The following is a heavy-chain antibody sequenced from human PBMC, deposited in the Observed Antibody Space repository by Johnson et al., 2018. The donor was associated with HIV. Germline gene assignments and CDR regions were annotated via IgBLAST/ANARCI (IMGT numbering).Heavy chain of an antibody. CDR3: AKDFGSGWADAFDI. V-gene: IGHV3-66*02. Sequence: VQLVESGGGLVKPGGSLRLSCSASGFTVSSNYMSWVRQAPGKGLEWVSVIYSGGSTYYADSVKGRFTISRDNSKNTLYLQMNSLRTEDSALYYCAKDFGSGWADAFDIWGQGTMVTVSS. J-gene: IGHJ3*02. CDR2: IYSGGST. CDR1: GFTVSSNY. D-gene: IGHD6-19*01.